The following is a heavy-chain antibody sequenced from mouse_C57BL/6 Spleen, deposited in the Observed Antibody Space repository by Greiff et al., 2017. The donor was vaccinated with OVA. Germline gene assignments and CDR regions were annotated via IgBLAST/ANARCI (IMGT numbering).Heavy chain of an antibody. J-gene: IGHJ4*01. V-gene: IGHV1-52*01. CDR1: GYTFTSYW. Sequence: QVQLQQSGAELVRPGSSVKLSCKASGYTFTSYWMHWVKQRPIQGLEWIGNIDPSDSETHYNQKFKDKATLTVDKSSSTAYMQLSSLTSEDSAVYYCARRWIYYDYGGAMDYWGQGTSVTVSS. CDR2: IDPSDSET. D-gene: IGHD2-4*01. CDR3: ARRWIYYDYGGAMDY.